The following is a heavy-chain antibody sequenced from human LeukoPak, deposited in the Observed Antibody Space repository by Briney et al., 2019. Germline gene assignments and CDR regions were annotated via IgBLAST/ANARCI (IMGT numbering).Heavy chain of an antibody. Sequence: GGSLRLSCAASGFTFSNYAMMWVRQAPGKRLEWVSSITGSGDGTSYADSVRGRLTISRDNSENTLYLQLDSLRAEDTAVYFCVKGFVHPTYYFDYWGQGTLVTVSS. D-gene: IGHD3-10*01. V-gene: IGHV3-23*01. CDR1: GFTFSNYA. J-gene: IGHJ4*02. CDR2: ITGSGDGT. CDR3: VKGFVHPTYYFDY.